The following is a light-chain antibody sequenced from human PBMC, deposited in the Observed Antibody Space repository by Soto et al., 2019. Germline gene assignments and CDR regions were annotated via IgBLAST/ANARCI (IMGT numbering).Light chain of an antibody. CDR3: QGASRIPIT. CDR2: LAP. Sequence: DIQMTQFPSTLSAFVGDRVTITCRASQSISTSLAWYQQKPGKAPKLLIYLAPSLESGVPARFSGSGSGTDFTLTISYLQAEDFGTYYCQGASRIPITFGQGTRLEIK. J-gene: IGKJ5*01. V-gene: IGKV1-5*03. CDR1: QSISTS.